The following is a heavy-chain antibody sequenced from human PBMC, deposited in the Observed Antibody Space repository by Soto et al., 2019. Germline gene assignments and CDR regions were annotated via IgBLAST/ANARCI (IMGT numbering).Heavy chain of an antibody. CDR2: MNPNSGNT. V-gene: IGHV1-8*01. CDR3: AIYGFWSGHRNDNWFDP. CDR1: GYTFTSYD. Sequence: VASVKVSCKASGYTFTSYDINWVRQATGQGLEWMGWMNPNSGNTGYAQKFQGRVTMTRNTSISTAYMELSSLRSEDTAVYYCAIYGFWSGHRNDNWFDPWGQGTLVTVSS. J-gene: IGHJ5*02. D-gene: IGHD3-3*01.